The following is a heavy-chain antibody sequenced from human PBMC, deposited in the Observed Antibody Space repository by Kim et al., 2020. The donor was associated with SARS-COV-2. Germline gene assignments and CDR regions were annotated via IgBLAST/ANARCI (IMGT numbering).Heavy chain of an antibody. Sequence: SVKNHWDSVRGRFTSSRDNAKNSLYLQMNSLRAEDTAVYYCARGRGWFDPWGQGTLVIVSS. V-gene: IGHV3-7*04. CDR3: ARGRGWFDP. J-gene: IGHJ5*02. CDR2: SVK.